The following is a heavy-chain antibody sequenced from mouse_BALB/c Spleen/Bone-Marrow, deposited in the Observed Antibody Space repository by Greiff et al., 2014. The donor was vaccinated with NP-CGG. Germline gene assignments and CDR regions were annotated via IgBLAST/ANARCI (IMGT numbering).Heavy chain of an antibody. CDR3: ARWGWDFATGC. Sequence: EVQLQQSGPVLVKPGASVKISCKTSGYTFTEYSMHWVKQSHGKSLEWIGGINPNNGVTSYNQKFKDKATLTVDKSSNTAYMELRSLTSEDSAVYFCARWGWDFATGCWGQGTSVTVSS. V-gene: IGHV1-18*01. CDR2: INPNNGVT. D-gene: IGHD3-3*01. J-gene: IGHJ4*01. CDR1: GYTFTEYS.